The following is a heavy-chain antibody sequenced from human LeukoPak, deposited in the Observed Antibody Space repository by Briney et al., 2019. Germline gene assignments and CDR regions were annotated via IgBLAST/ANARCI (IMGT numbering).Heavy chain of an antibody. D-gene: IGHD3-10*01. CDR2: IYYSGST. V-gene: IGHV4-39*07. J-gene: IGHJ4*02. Sequence: SETLSLTCTVSGGSISSYYWGWIRQPPGKGLEWIGSIYYSGSTYYNPSLKSRVTISVDTSKNQFSLKLSSVTAADTAVYYCARLVLWFGEFYYFDYWGQGTLVTVSS. CDR3: ARLVLWFGEFYYFDY. CDR1: GGSISSYY.